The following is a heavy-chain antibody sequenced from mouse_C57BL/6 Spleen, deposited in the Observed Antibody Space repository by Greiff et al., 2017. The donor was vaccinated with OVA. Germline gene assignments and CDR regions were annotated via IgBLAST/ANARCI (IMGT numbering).Heavy chain of an antibody. D-gene: IGHD3-2*02. J-gene: IGHJ2*01. Sequence: EVQLQQSGPELVKPGASVKISCKASGYTFTDYYMNWVKQSHGKSLEWIGDINPNNGGTSYNQKFKGKATLTVDKSSSTAYMELRSLTSEDSAVYYCARLTAQVYFDYWGQGTTLTVSS. V-gene: IGHV1-26*01. CDR1: GYTFTDYY. CDR3: ARLTAQVYFDY. CDR2: INPNNGGT.